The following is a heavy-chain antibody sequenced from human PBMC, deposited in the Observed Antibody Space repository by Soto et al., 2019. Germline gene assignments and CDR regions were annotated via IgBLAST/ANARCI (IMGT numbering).Heavy chain of an antibody. J-gene: IGHJ4*02. CDR1: GLTFSSYG. CDR3: AKVPSPDYDFWSGYFDY. D-gene: IGHD3-3*01. CDR2: ISYDGSNK. Sequence: GGSLRLSCAAAGLTFSSYGMHWVRPAPGKGLEWVAVISYDGSNKYYADSVKGRFTISRDNSKNTLYLQMNSLRAEDTAVYYCAKVPSPDYDFWSGYFDYWGQGTLVTVSS. V-gene: IGHV3-30*18.